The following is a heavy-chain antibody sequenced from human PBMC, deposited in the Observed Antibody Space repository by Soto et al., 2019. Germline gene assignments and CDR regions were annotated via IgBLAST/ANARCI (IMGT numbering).Heavy chain of an antibody. Sequence: SETLSLTCAVYGGSFSGYYWSWIRQPPGKGLEWIGEINHSGSTNYNPSLKSRVTISVDTAKNQFSIQLSSVTAADTAVYYCASRRSSIAARPPFDYWGQGTLVTVSS. V-gene: IGHV4-34*01. D-gene: IGHD6-6*01. CDR3: ASRRSSIAARPPFDY. CDR2: INHSGST. CDR1: GGSFSGYY. J-gene: IGHJ4*02.